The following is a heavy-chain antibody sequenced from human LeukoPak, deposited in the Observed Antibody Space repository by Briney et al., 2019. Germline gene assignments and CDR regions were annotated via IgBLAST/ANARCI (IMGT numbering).Heavy chain of an antibody. V-gene: IGHV1-18*01. CDR2: ISAYNGYT. Sequence: ASVKVSCKASGYTFTSYGISWVRQAPGQGLEWMGWISAYNGYTKYAQKFQGRVTMTRDTSTSTAYMELRCLRSDDTAVYFCARDGHRMYYYESSDYRFDSWGQGTLATVSS. CDR3: ARDGHRMYYYESSDYRFDS. CDR1: GYTFTSYG. D-gene: IGHD3-22*01. J-gene: IGHJ4*02.